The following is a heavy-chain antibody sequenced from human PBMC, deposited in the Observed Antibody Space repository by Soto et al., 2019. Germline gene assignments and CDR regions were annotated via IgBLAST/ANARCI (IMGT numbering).Heavy chain of an antibody. Sequence: EVHLVESGGGSVKPGGSLRLSCAASGLTFSNVWMTWVRQAPGKGLEWVGRIKSKSDGETADVVAPVKARFTISRDDSKNTVFLEMNSLKSEDTALYYCAITAMINRDSSTSFDYWGRGTQVTVSS. D-gene: IGHD5-18*01. CDR2: IKSKSDGETA. CDR3: AITAMINRDSSTSFDY. CDR1: GLTFSNVW. J-gene: IGHJ4*02. V-gene: IGHV3-15*01.